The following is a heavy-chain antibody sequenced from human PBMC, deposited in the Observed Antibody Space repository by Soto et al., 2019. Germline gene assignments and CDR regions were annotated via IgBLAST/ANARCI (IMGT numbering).Heavy chain of an antibody. D-gene: IGHD4-17*01. CDR2: VYGNSGDT. CDR3: ARGRWGTGDYGGLIDN. Sequence: QVQLVQSGAEVKEPGASVKVSCKTPGYSFTGYSIHWVRQAPGQGLEWMGWVYGNSGDTRYSQRFQGVVTMTRDTSTSTAYMELSRLTSDDTAVFYCARGRWGTGDYGGLIDNWGQGTLVTVSS. CDR1: GYSFTGYS. J-gene: IGHJ4*02. V-gene: IGHV1-2*02.